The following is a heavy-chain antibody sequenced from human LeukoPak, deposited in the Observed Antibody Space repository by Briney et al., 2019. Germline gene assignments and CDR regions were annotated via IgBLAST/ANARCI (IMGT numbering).Heavy chain of an antibody. CDR1: GFTFGNYV. J-gene: IGHJ4*02. D-gene: IGHD5-12*01. V-gene: IGHV3-23*01. CDR3: AKSRYGGYDFFGY. CDR2: ISGSGGNT. Sequence: GGSLRLSCAASGFTFGNYVLTWVRQAPGKGLEWVSTISGSGGNTFYADSVKGRFTISRDSSRNTLFLQMSSLRAGDTAIYYCAKSRYGGYDFFGYWGQGALVTVSS.